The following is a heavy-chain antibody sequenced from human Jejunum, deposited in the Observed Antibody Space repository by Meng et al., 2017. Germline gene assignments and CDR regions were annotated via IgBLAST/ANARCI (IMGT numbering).Heavy chain of an antibody. Sequence: GESLKISCAASGFTFNTYEMAWVRQAPGKGPEWISYISGSDPTIYYSDSVKGRFTISRDNAKNSLYLQMDSLRVEDTAVYYCARVFRPFSGAYYYYFYGLDVWGQGTTVTVSS. D-gene: IGHD1-26*01. CDR1: GFTFNTYE. J-gene: IGHJ6*02. CDR2: ISGSDPTI. CDR3: ARVFRPFSGAYYYYFYGLDV. V-gene: IGHV3-48*03.